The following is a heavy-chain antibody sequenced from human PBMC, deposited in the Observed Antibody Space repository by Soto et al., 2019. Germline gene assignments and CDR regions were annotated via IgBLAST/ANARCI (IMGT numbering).Heavy chain of an antibody. J-gene: IGHJ3*01. Sequence: QVQLVQSGAELKKPGASVNISCTASGFTFSDNLINWVRQVPGQGLEWMGLLNPDTGHTRYSETFQGRGTISRQPATSLAELQLSCLVNEDTALSFCARHMHSVSTRANDAFDVWGQGTM. CDR1: GFTFSDNL. CDR3: ARHMHSVSTRANDAFDV. D-gene: IGHD5-18*01. V-gene: IGHV1-3*01. CDR2: LNPDTGHT.